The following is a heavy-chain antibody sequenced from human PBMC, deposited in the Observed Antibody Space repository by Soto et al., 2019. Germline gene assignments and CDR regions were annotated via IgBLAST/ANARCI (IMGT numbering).Heavy chain of an antibody. CDR2: INPGSGYT. CDR1: GYSFTNND. J-gene: IGHJ5*02. Sequence: ASVKVSCKASGYSFTNNDVSWVLQATGQGLEWMGWINPGSGYTGYAQKFQGRVTMTRDISIATAYMELSSLRSDDTAIYYCARMATFGSLNWFDPWGQGTLVTVSS. CDR3: ARMATFGSLNWFDP. D-gene: IGHD3-16*01. V-gene: IGHV1-8*01.